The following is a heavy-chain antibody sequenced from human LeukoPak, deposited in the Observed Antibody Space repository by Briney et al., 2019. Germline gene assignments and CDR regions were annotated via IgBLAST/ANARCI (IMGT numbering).Heavy chain of an antibody. Sequence: QPGGSLRLSCAASGFTFSSNGMHWGRQGPGKGMGWVGVISDDGSNKNYADSVKGRLNITRENTKNTLYVQKHSLRAEDTAVYYCAKAAGITMSRIDYFDYWGQGTLVTVSS. CDR3: AKAAGITMSRIDYFDY. D-gene: IGHD3-22*01. J-gene: IGHJ4*02. CDR2: ISDDGSNK. CDR1: GFTFSSNG. V-gene: IGHV3-30*18.